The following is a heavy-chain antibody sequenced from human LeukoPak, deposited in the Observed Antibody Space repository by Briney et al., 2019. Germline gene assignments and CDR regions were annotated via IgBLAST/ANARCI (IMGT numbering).Heavy chain of an antibody. Sequence: GGSLRLSCATSGFNFDRYTIHWVRQAPGKGLEWVSLAGWAGGTTFYSDSVRGRFTISRDSGRKSVYLQMNSLTTDDTAFYFCAKELDTMFFDYWGQGAPVTVSS. J-gene: IGHJ4*02. CDR1: GFNFDRYT. CDR3: AKELDTMFFDY. D-gene: IGHD3-10*02. CDR2: AGWAGGTT. V-gene: IGHV3-43*01.